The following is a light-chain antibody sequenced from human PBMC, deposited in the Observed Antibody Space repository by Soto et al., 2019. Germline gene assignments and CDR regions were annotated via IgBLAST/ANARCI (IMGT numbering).Light chain of an antibody. J-gene: IGLJ3*02. CDR1: STDVGAYNY. CDR2: DVS. V-gene: IGLV2-8*01. Sequence: QSALTQPPSASGSPGQSVTISCTGTSTDVGAYNYASWYQQHPGKAPKLMIYDVSKRPSGVPYRFSGSKSGNAASLTVSGLQGEDVADYYCSSYAGSSWVFGGGTKVTVL. CDR3: SSYAGSSWV.